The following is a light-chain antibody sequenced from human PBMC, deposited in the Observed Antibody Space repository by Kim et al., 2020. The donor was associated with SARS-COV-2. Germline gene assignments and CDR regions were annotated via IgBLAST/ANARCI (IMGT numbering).Light chain of an antibody. CDR2: GAS. Sequence: GTLCLSQGERATLSCRASQSVSSSYLAWYQQKPGHAPRLLIYGASSRATGIPDRFSGSGSGTDFTLTISRLEPEDFAVYYCQQYATFGQGTKLEI. CDR3: QQYAT. CDR1: QSVSSSY. V-gene: IGKV3-20*01. J-gene: IGKJ2*01.